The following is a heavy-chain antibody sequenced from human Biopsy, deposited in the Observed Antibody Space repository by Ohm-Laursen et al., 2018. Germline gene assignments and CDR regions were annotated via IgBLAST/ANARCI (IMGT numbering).Heavy chain of an antibody. V-gene: IGHV4-59*07. CDR2: IYYTGST. CDR3: ARGPYGDNAGAFDV. J-gene: IGHJ3*01. CDR1: RDSISNYY. D-gene: IGHD4/OR15-4a*01. Sequence: SDTLSLTCTVSRDSISNYYWTWIQQSPGKGLEWIGYIYYTGSTNYNPSVKSRVTISVDTSKNQFSLKLNSVTAADTATYFCARGPYGDNAGAFDVWGQGTVVTVSS.